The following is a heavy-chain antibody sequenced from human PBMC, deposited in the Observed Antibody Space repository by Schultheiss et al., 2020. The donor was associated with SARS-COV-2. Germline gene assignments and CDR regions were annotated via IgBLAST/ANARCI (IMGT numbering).Heavy chain of an antibody. D-gene: IGHD6-19*01. CDR2: ISWNSGSI. J-gene: IGHJ4*02. V-gene: IGHV3-9*01. Sequence: SLKISCAASGFTFDDYAMHWVRQAPGKGLEWVSGISWNSGSIGYADSVKGRFTISRDNSKDTLYLQMNSLGAEDTAVYYCAKDSQLGGWPPGYWGQGTLVTVSS. CDR1: GFTFDDYA. CDR3: AKDSQLGGWPPGY.